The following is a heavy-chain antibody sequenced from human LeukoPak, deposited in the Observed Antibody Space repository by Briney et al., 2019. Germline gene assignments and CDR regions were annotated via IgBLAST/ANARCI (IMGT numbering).Heavy chain of an antibody. CDR2: MKQDGSEK. V-gene: IGHV3-7*05. Sequence: GGSLRLSCAASGFTFRVYWITWVRQAPGEGREWVSNMKQDGSEKYYVDSVKGRFTISRDNAKNSMYLQMNSLKAEDTAVYYCARPRYCSGGSCRSVDSWGQGTLVTVSS. CDR1: GFTFRVYW. D-gene: IGHD2-15*01. CDR3: ARPRYCSGGSCRSVDS. J-gene: IGHJ4*02.